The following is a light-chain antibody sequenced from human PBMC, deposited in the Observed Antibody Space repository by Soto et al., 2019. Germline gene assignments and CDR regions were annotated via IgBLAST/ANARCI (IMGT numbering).Light chain of an antibody. J-gene: IGKJ1*01. CDR1: QIISNN. CDR3: QHYNSYSEA. V-gene: IGKV1-39*01. CDR2: AAS. Sequence: DIQMTQSPSSLSASVGDRVTITCRASQIISNNLNWYHQKPGKAPKLLISAASTLQGGVPSRFSGSGSGTEFTLTISSLQPDDFATYYCQHYNSYSEAFGQGTKVDIK.